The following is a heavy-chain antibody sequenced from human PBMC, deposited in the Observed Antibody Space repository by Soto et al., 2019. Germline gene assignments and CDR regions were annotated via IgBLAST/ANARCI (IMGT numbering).Heavy chain of an antibody. CDR1: GYAFSNND. CDR3: ARMATSGTLNWFDP. Sequence: ASVKVSCKASGYAFSNNDISWVRQSTGQGLEWMGWMNPNSGNGGYAQKFQGRVTMTRDTSTSTAYMELSSLASDDTAIYYCARMATSGTLNWFDPWGQGTLVTVSS. CDR2: MNPNSGNG. J-gene: IGHJ5*02. V-gene: IGHV1-8*01.